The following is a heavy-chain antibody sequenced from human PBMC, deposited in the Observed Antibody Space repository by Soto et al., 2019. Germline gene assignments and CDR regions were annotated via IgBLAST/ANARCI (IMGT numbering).Heavy chain of an antibody. CDR2: IYYSGST. CDR1: GGSISSSSYY. Sequence: SETLSLTCTVSGGSISSSSYYWGWIRQPPGKGLEWIGSIYYSGSTYYNPSLKSRVTISVDTSKNQFSLKLSSVTAADTAVYYCARSAENWFDPWGQGTLVTVSS. V-gene: IGHV4-39*01. J-gene: IGHJ5*02. CDR3: ARSAENWFDP.